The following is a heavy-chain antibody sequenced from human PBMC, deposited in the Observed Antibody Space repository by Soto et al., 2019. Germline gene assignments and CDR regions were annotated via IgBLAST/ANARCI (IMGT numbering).Heavy chain of an antibody. CDR2: IIPIFGTA. Sequence: SVKVSCKASGGALSSYAISWVRQAPGQGLEWMGGIIPIFGTANYAQKFQGRVTITADESTSTAYMELSSLRSEDTAVYYCASNRGGYFDYWGQGTLVTVSS. J-gene: IGHJ4*02. D-gene: IGHD2-15*01. V-gene: IGHV1-69*13. CDR3: ASNRGGYFDY. CDR1: GGALSSYA.